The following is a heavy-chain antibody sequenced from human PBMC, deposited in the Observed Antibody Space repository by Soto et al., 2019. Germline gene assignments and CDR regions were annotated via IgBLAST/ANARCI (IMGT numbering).Heavy chain of an antibody. D-gene: IGHD4-4*01. V-gene: IGHV4-38-2*01. Sequence: QVQLQESGPGLVKPSETLSLTCAVSGYSISSGYYWCWIRQPPGKGLEWIGVIYHSGSTYYNPSLKSRVTISVDTSKNQFSLKVGSVTAADPAVYYCARGTNYSNYGPVYWGQGTLVTVSS. CDR2: IYHSGST. CDR3: ARGTNYSNYGPVY. CDR1: GYSISSGYY. J-gene: IGHJ4*02.